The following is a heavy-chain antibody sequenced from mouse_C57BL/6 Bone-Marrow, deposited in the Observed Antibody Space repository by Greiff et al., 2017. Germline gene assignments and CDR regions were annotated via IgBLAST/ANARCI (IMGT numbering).Heavy chain of an antibody. CDR3: ARERGREPWFAY. Sequence: EVHLVESGGGLVKPGGSLKLSCAASGFTFSSYAMSWVRQTPEKRLEWVATISDGGSYTYYPANVKGRFTISRDNAKNNLYLQMSHLKSEDTAMYYCARERGREPWFAYWGQGTLVTVSA. V-gene: IGHV5-4*01. CDR1: GFTFSSYA. J-gene: IGHJ3*01. CDR2: ISDGGSYT.